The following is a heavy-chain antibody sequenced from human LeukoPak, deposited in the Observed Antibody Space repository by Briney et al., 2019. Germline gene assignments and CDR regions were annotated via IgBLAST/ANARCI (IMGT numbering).Heavy chain of an antibody. CDR1: GGTFSSYA. CDR2: IIPIFGTA. V-gene: IGHV1-69*13. Sequence: SVKVSCKASGGTFSSYAISWVRQAPGQGLEWMGGIIPIFGTANYAQKFQGRVTITADESTSTAYMELSSLRSEDTAVYYCARDKGGERWLQLPWFDPWGQGTLVTVSS. CDR3: ARDKGGERWLQLPWFDP. J-gene: IGHJ5*02. D-gene: IGHD5-24*01.